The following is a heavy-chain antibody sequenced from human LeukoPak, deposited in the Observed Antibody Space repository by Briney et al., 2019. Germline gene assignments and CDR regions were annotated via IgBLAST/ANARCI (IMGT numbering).Heavy chain of an antibody. CDR2: ITAGGSNT. CDR1: GFTFSSFV. CDR3: ATRGTSATKYFAD. V-gene: IGHV3-23*01. J-gene: IGHJ4*02. Sequence: GGSLRLSCGASGFTFSSFVMSWVRQTPGKGLEWVATITAGGSNTYYADPVKGRFTISRDNSKNTLHLQMNSLRAEDTAVYYCATRGTSATKYFADWGQGTLVSVSS. D-gene: IGHD1-1*01.